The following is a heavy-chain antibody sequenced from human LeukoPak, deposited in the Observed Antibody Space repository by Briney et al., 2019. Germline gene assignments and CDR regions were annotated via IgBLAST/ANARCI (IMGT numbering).Heavy chain of an antibody. V-gene: IGHV4-39*01. J-gene: IGHJ6*02. CDR3: ARLFSRGWPYYYGLGA. D-gene: IGHD6-19*01. CDR1: GASFSSGDQY. Sequence: SETLSLTCTVPGASFSSGDQYWNWIRQSPGKGLEWIGCVYYGGDAYYNPSLKGRVTISADLSKNQFSLSLISVTAADTALYYCARLFSRGWPYYYGLGAWGQGTTVTVSS. CDR2: VYYGGDA.